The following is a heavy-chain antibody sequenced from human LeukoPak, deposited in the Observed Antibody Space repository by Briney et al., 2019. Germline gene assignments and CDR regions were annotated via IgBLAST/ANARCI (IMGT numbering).Heavy chain of an antibody. Sequence: SQTLSLTCTVSGGSISSGDYYWSWLRQPPGKGLEWIGYIYYSGSTYYNPSLKSRVTISVDTSKNQFSLKLSSVTAAVTAVYYCATTIFGVVSRFWFDPWGQGTLVTVSS. J-gene: IGHJ5*02. CDR1: GGSISSGDYY. V-gene: IGHV4-30-4*01. CDR2: IYYSGST. CDR3: ATTIFGVVSRFWFDP. D-gene: IGHD3-3*01.